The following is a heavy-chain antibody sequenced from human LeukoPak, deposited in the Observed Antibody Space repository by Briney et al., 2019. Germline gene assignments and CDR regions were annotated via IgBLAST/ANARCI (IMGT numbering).Heavy chain of an antibody. J-gene: IGHJ4*02. CDR1: GFTFSGSG. Sequence: PGGSLRLSCAASGFTFSGSGMSWVRQAPGKGPEWVSGVTGDGATTYYADSVKGRFTISRDNSKNTVYLQMNSLRAEDTAFYYCAKMQGYFDYWSQGTLVTVSA. V-gene: IGHV3-23*01. CDR3: AKMQGYFDY. CDR2: VTGDGATT.